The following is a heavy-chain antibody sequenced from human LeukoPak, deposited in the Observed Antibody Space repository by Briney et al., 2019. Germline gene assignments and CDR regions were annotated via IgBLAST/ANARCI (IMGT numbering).Heavy chain of an antibody. V-gene: IGHV4-38-2*01. Sequence: ASETLSLTCAVSGYSISSGYYWGWIRQPPGKGLEWIGSIYHSGSTYYNPSLKSRVTISVDTSKNQFSLKLSSVTAADTAVYYCSSVVVVPAALVWDAFDLWGQGTMVTVSS. D-gene: IGHD2-2*01. CDR3: SSVVVVPAALVWDAFDL. CDR1: GYSISSGYY. J-gene: IGHJ3*01. CDR2: IYHSGST.